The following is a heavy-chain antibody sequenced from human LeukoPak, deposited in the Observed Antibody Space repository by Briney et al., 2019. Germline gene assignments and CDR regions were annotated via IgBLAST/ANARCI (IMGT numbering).Heavy chain of an antibody. D-gene: IGHD3-10*01. Sequence: PGGSLRLSCEASIMSLRHYAMNWVRQSPGTGLEWVSSIFDSGTPSYYADSAKGRFSISRDNTRETFYMQLETLIGEHSATYYCTKAVGGGRVDYYGRGKVTRVIV. CDR1: IMSLRHYA. CDR3: TKAVGGGRVDYYG. J-gene: IGHJ6*03. V-gene: IGHV3-23*05. CDR2: IFDSGTPS.